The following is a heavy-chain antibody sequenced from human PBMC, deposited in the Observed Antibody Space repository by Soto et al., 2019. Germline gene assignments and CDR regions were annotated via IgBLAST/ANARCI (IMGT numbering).Heavy chain of an antibody. CDR2: ISGSGGST. D-gene: IGHD6-19*01. Sequence: PGGSLRLSCASSGFTFSSYAMSWVRQAPGKGLEWVSAISGSGGSTYYADSVKGRFTISRDNSKNTLYLQMNSLRAEDTAVYYCAKLSSGWFGPFDYWGQGTLVTVSS. CDR3: AKLSSGWFGPFDY. V-gene: IGHV3-23*01. CDR1: GFTFSSYA. J-gene: IGHJ4*02.